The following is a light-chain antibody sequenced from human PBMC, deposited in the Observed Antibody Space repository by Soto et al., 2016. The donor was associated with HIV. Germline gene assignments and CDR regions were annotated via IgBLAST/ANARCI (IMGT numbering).Light chain of an antibody. CDR3: QAWDSTTAV. Sequence: SFELTQPPSVSVSPGQTASITCSSDQLGSKYVWWYQQRPGHSPMLVISHNDTRPSGISERFSGSNSGNTGTLTISGTQAMDEADYYCQAWDSTTAVFGGGTKLTVL. CDR1: QLGSKY. J-gene: IGLJ2*01. V-gene: IGLV3-1*01. CDR2: HND.